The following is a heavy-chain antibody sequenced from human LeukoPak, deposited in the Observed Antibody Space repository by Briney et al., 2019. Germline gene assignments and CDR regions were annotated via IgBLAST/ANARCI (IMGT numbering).Heavy chain of an antibody. CDR1: GFTFNIYA. V-gene: IGHV3-23*01. D-gene: IGHD5-24*01. Sequence: PGGSLRLSCAASGFTFNIYAMSWVRQAPGKGLEWVSGISGSGGSTYYADSVKGRFTISRDNSKKALYLQMNSLRAEDTAVYYCAKRGMTTIKEGFDYWGQGTLVTVSS. CDR3: AKRGMTTIKEGFDY. CDR2: ISGSGGST. J-gene: IGHJ4*02.